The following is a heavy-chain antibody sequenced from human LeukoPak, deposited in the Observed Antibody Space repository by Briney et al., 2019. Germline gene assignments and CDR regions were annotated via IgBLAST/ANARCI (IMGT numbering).Heavy chain of an antibody. Sequence: PSETLSLTCTVSGASISSFNWSWIRKPPGKGLEWIGNIYYSGTTNYNPSLNSRITMSLDTSKSQFSLKFSSVTAADTAVYYCARAFSNFDLWGQGTLVTVSS. V-gene: IGHV4-59*01. CDR2: IYYSGTT. J-gene: IGHJ4*02. CDR3: ARAFSNFDL. CDR1: GASISSFN.